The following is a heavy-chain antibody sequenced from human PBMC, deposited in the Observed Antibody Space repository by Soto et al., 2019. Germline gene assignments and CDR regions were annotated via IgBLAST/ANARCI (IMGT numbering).Heavy chain of an antibody. D-gene: IGHD3-22*01. Sequence: WGSLRLSCAASGFTFNNYAMNWVRQAPGKGLEWVATISATGGSTYYADSVKGRFTISRDNSKNMVYLEMNSLKTEDTGIYYCTTDSYITSIIVRFDYWGHGTLVTVSS. V-gene: IGHV3-23*01. CDR1: GFTFNNYA. CDR2: ISATGGST. J-gene: IGHJ4*01. CDR3: TTDSYITSIIVRFDY.